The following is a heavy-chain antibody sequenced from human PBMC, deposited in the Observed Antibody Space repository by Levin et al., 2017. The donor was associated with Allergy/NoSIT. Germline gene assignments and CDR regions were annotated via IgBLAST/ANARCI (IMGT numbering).Heavy chain of an antibody. V-gene: IGHV3-30*18. Sequence: GGSLRLSCAASGFSFGTYGMHWVRQAPGKGLDWVAVISYDGSQKYYADSVKGRLTISRDNSNTTLYLQINSLGTQDTAVYYCAKDSSVYGQYYYYGLDVWGQGTTVTVSS. CDR1: GFSFGTYG. D-gene: IGHD3-22*01. CDR3: AKDSSVYGQYYYYGLDV. CDR2: ISYDGSQK. J-gene: IGHJ6*02.